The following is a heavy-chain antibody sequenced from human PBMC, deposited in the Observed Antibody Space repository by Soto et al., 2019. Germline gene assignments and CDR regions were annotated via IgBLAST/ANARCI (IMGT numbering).Heavy chain of an antibody. J-gene: IGHJ4*02. D-gene: IGHD5-12*01. Sequence: SVKVSCKASGGTFSSYAISWVRQAPGQGLEWMGGIIPIFGTANYAQKFQGRVTITADESTSTAYMELSSLRSEDTAVYYCARDRDGYGNRDYWGQGTLVTVSS. CDR3: ARDRDGYGNRDY. CDR2: IIPIFGTA. V-gene: IGHV1-69*13. CDR1: GGTFSSYA.